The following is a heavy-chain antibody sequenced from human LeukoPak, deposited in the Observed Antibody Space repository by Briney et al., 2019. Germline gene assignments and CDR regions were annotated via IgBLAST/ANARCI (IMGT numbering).Heavy chain of an antibody. CDR1: GFTFDDYA. CDR3: ATYSSSVGYDY. Sequence: PGGSLRLSCAASGFTFDDYAMHWVRRAPGKGLEWVSGISWNSGSIGYADSVKGRFTISRDNAKNSLYLQMNSLRAEDTALYYCATYSSSVGYDYWGQGTLVTVSS. CDR2: ISWNSGSI. V-gene: IGHV3-9*01. J-gene: IGHJ4*02. D-gene: IGHD6-6*01.